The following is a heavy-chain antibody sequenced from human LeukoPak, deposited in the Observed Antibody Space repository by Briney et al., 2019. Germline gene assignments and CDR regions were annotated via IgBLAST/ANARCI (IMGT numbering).Heavy chain of an antibody. Sequence: GGSLRHSCAASGFSFSSYAMSWVRQAPGKGLEWVSAITGSGGSTYYADSVKGRFTISRDNSKSTLYLQMNSLRAEDTAVYYCAKAPVTTCRGAFCYPFDYWGLGTLVTVSS. CDR1: GFSFSSYA. CDR3: AKAPVTTCRGAFCYPFDY. J-gene: IGHJ4*02. D-gene: IGHD2-15*01. CDR2: ITGSGGST. V-gene: IGHV3-23*01.